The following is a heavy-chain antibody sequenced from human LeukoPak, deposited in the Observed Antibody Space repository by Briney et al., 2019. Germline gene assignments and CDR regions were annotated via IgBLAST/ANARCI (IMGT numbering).Heavy chain of an antibody. J-gene: IGHJ6*02. CDR2: ISGSGGST. V-gene: IGHV3-23*01. D-gene: IGHD3-10*01. CDR3: AKDFYGSGSYYLYYYGMDV. Sequence: PGGSLRLSCAASGFTFSSYAMSCVRQAPGKGLEWVSAISGSGGSTYYADSVKGRFTISRDNSKNTLYLQMNSLRAEDTAVYYCAKDFYGSGSYYLYYYGMDVWGQGTTVTVSS. CDR1: GFTFSSYA.